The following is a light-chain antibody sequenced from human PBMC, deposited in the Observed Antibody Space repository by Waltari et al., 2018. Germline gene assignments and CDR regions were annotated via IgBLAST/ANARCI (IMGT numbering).Light chain of an antibody. CDR2: AAS. CDR1: HSISTY. J-gene: IGKJ1*01. CDR3: QQSYTTPRT. V-gene: IGKV1-39*01. Sequence: DIQMTQSPSSLSASVGDRVTITCRASHSISTYLNWYQQRPGKAPNLLIYAASSLQSGVPSRFGGSGSGTHFTLTISSLQPEDFATYYCQQSYTTPRTFGQGTNVDIK.